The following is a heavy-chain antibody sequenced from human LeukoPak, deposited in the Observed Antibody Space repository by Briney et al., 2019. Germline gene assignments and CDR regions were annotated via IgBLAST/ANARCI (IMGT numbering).Heavy chain of an antibody. CDR1: GYTFTSYD. CDR3: ARDWSIAARQRFGY. V-gene: IGHV1-8*01. D-gene: IGHD6-6*01. J-gene: IGHJ4*02. Sequence: GASVKVSCKASGYTFTSYDINWVRQATGQGLEWMGWMNPNSGNTGYAQKFQGRVTMTRNTSISTAYMELSSLRPEDTAVYYCARDWSIAARQRFGYWGQGTLVTVSS. CDR2: MNPNSGNT.